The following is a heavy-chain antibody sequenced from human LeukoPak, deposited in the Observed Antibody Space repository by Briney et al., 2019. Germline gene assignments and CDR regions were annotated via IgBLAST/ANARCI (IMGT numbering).Heavy chain of an antibody. CDR1: GFTFSDYA. Sequence: GGSLRLSCAASGFTFSDYAMSWVRQAPGKGLEWVSTIAGSGATTYYADSVKGRFTTSRDNSKNTLYLQMNSLRAEDTAVYYCTIVDTAMVWEFDYWGQGTLVTVSS. CDR2: IAGSGATT. J-gene: IGHJ4*02. CDR3: TIVDTAMVWEFDY. D-gene: IGHD5-18*01. V-gene: IGHV3-23*01.